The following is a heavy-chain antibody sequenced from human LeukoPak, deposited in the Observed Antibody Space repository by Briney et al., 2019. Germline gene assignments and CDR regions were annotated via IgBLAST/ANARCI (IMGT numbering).Heavy chain of an antibody. J-gene: IGHJ4*02. CDR2: IYYSGST. D-gene: IGHD4-23*01. V-gene: IGHV4-31*03. CDR3: ARTTVVAKYFDY. Sequence: SETLSLTCTVSGGSISSGGYYWSWIRQHPGKGLEWIGYIYYSGSTYYNPSLKSRLTISVDTSKNQFSLKLSSVTAADTAVYYCARTTVVAKYFDYWGQGTLVTVSS. CDR1: GGSISSGGYY.